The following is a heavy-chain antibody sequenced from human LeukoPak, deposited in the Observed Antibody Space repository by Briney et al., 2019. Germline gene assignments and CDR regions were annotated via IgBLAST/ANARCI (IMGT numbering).Heavy chain of an antibody. CDR2: IYYCGST. Sequence: PSETLSLTCTVSGGSISSYYWSWIRQPPGKGLEWIGYIYYCGSTNFNPSLKSRVTISVDTSKNQFSLKLSSVTAADTAVYYCARGFLEWLNWFDPWGQGTLVTVSS. CDR1: GGSISSYY. CDR3: ARGFLEWLNWFDP. V-gene: IGHV4-59*08. J-gene: IGHJ5*02. D-gene: IGHD3-3*01.